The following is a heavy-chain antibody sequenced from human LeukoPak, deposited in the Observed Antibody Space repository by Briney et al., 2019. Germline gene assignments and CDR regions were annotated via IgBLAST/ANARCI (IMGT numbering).Heavy chain of an antibody. D-gene: IGHD6-19*01. CDR3: ARTYSSGWSNYYYYYMDV. V-gene: IGHV4-59*11. CDR1: GGSISSHY. Sequence: SETLSLTCTVSGGSISSHYWSWIRQPPGKGLEWIGYIYYSGSTNYNPSLKSRVTISVDTSKNQFSLKLSSVTAADTAVYYCARTYSSGWSNYYYYYMDVWGKGTTVTVSS. CDR2: IYYSGST. J-gene: IGHJ6*03.